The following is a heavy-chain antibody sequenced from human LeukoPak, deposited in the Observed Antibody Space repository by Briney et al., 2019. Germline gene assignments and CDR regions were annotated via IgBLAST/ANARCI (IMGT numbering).Heavy chain of an antibody. Sequence: PGGSLRLACAASGFTFSSYARSWVRQAPGEGREWVSVISGSGGSTYYADYVKGRLTISRDNSKNTLYLQMNSLGAEDTAVYYCAKLRYSSGWLDYWGQGTLVTVSS. J-gene: IGHJ4*02. CDR1: GFTFSSYA. V-gene: IGHV3-23*01. D-gene: IGHD6-19*01. CDR2: ISGSGGST. CDR3: AKLRYSSGWLDY.